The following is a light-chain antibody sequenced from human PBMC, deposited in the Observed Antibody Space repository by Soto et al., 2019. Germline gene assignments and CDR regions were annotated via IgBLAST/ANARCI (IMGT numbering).Light chain of an antibody. CDR1: SSNVGNNY. CDR2: ENN. Sequence: QAVVTQPPSVSAAPGQKVTISCSGSSSNVGNNYVSWYQQLPGTAPKLLIYENNKRPSGMPDRFSGSKSGTSATLGITGLQTGDEADYYCGTWDSSLSAFYVFGTGTQLTVL. J-gene: IGLJ1*01. CDR3: GTWDSSLSAFYV. V-gene: IGLV1-51*02.